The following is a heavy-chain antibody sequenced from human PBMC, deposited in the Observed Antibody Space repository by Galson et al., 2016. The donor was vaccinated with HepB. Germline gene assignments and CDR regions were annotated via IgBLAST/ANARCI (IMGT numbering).Heavy chain of an antibody. CDR2: IYPGDSNI. D-gene: IGHD5-24*01. CDR3: ARRGAYNFGWYFDL. CDR1: GYSFSTYW. V-gene: IGHV5-51*01. J-gene: IGHJ2*01. Sequence: QSGAEVKKPGESLKISCKGSGYSFSTYWIGWVRQMPGKGLEWMAIIYPGDSNIKYSPSFQGQVTISVDKSISSAYLQWSSLKASDSATYYCARRGAYNFGWYFDLWGRGTLVTVSS.